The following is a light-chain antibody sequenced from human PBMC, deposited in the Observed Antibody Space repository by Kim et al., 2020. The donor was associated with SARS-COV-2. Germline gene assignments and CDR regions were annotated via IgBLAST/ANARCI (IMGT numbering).Light chain of an antibody. CDR3: QQTYSIPFT. CDR1: QTFSNY. J-gene: IGKJ4*01. CDR2: TAS. Sequence: DIQMTQSPSSLSASVGDRVTITCRTSQTFSNYLNWYQQKAGKAPKLLIYTASALQTGVPSRFSGSGFGTDFTLTISSLQPEDIATYFCQQTYSIPFTFGGRTKVDIK. V-gene: IGKV1-39*01.